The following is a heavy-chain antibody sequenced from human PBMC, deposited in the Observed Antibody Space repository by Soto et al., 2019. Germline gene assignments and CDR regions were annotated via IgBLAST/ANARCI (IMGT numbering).Heavy chain of an antibody. D-gene: IGHD1-7*01. CDR1: GFIFNEYG. J-gene: IGHJ4*02. CDR3: ASWGWSVSNCNLTQRSFDL. V-gene: IGHV3-33*01. CDR2: IWYDGSNK. Sequence: QVQLVQSGGGVVQPGRSLRLSCAASGFIFNEYGMHWVRQAPGKGLEWVAVIWYDGSNKYYADSVKGRFTFSRDNSKNNMTLQLNSLRVEDTAIYYCASWGWSVSNCNLTQRSFDLWGQGTLVTVSS.